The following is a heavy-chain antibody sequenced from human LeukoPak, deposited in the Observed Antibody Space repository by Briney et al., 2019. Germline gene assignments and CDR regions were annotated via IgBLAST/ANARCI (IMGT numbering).Heavy chain of an antibody. V-gene: IGHV3-30-3*01. CDR3: AKDRAELRFLEWLKSFDY. D-gene: IGHD3-3*01. Sequence: GSLRLSCAASGFTFSSYAMHWVRQAPGKGLEWVAVISYDGSNKYYADSVKGRFTISRDNSKNTLYLQMNSLRAEDTAVYYCAKDRAELRFLEWLKSFDYWGQGTLVTVSS. J-gene: IGHJ4*02. CDR2: ISYDGSNK. CDR1: GFTFSSYA.